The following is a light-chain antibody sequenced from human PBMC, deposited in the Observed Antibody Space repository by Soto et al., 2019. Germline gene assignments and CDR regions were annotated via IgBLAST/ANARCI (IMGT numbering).Light chain of an antibody. CDR2: DAS. J-gene: IGKJ1*01. Sequence: DIQMTQSPATLSASVGERVTITCRASQSVNTWLAWYQQRPGKAPQLLIYDASTLQSGVPSRFSGTGSGTEFTLTISSLQPDDFATYYCQQYNTYWTFGQGTEVDIK. V-gene: IGKV1-5*01. CDR3: QQYNTYWT. CDR1: QSVNTW.